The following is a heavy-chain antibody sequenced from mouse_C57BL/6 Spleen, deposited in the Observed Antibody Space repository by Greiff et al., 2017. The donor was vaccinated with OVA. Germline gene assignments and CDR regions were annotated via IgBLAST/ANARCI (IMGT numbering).Heavy chain of an antibody. D-gene: IGHD2-14*01. CDR1: GFTFSDFY. J-gene: IGHJ1*03. V-gene: IGHV7-1*01. CDR3: ARDAWGTRGYFDV. CDR2: SRNKANDYTT. Sequence: EVNVVESGGGLVQSGRSLRLSCATSGFTFSDFYMEWVRQAPGKGLEWIAASRNKANDYTTEYSASVKGRFIVSRDTSQSILYLQMNALRAEDTAIYYCARDAWGTRGYFDVWGTGTTVTVSS.